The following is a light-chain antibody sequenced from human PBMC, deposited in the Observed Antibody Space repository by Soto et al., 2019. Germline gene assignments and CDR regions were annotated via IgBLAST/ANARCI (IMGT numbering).Light chain of an antibody. Sequence: DLQMTQSPSSLSASVGDRVTITCRASQTITGSLNWYQQRQGKAPNLLIYASISLQSGVPPRFSGSGSGTDFTLTISSLQPEDFATYYCQQIYSIPITFGQGTRLDIK. CDR1: QTITGS. CDR3: QQIYSIPIT. J-gene: IGKJ5*01. V-gene: IGKV1-39*01. CDR2: ASI.